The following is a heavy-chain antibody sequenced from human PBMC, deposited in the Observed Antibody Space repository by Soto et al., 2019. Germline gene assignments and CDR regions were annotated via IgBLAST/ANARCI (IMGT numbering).Heavy chain of an antibody. V-gene: IGHV3-33*01. CDR3: ARDDEYSGNGMDV. Sequence: QVQLVESGGGVVQPGRSLRLSCAASEFTFSNYGMHWVRQAPGKGLEWVAVILSGGSNRYYADSVKDRFTISRDNSKNTLYLQMNSLRAEDTAVYYCARDDEYSGNGMDVWGQGTTVTVS. D-gene: IGHD3-10*01. CDR2: ILSGGSNR. CDR1: EFTFSNYG. J-gene: IGHJ6*02.